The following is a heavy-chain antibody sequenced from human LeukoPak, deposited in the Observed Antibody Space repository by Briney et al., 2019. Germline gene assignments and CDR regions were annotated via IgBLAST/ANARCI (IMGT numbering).Heavy chain of an antibody. J-gene: IGHJ4*02. V-gene: IGHV3-21*01. D-gene: IGHD2-15*01. CDR2: ISSSSSYI. CDR3: ARADLGGSCLH. Sequence: GGSLRLSCAASGFTFSSYSMNWVRQAPGKGLEWVSSISSSSSYIYYADSVKGRFTISRDNAKNSLHLQMNSLRAEDTAVYYCARADLGGSCLHWGQGTLVTVSS. CDR1: GFTFSSYS.